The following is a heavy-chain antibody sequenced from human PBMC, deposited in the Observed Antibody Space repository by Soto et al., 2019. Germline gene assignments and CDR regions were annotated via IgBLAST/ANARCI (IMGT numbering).Heavy chain of an antibody. CDR2: ISGSGGYT. Sequence: GGSLRLSCAASGFSISSFAMSWVRRAPGKGLEWVSGISGSGGYTYYLDSVRGRFTISREISKSTLYLQMNSLGAEDTAVYYCAKLTRAESLITVFGGAFDPWGQGTLVTVSS. CDR1: GFSISSFA. V-gene: IGHV3-23*01. CDR3: AKLTRAESLITVFGGAFDP. J-gene: IGHJ5*02. D-gene: IGHD3-3*01.